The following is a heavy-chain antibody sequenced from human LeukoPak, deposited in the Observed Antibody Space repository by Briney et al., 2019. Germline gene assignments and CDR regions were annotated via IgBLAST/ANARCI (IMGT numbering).Heavy chain of an antibody. CDR2: IYYSGST. CDR3: ARGIPYSSGLYYFDY. Sequence: PSETLSLTCIVSGGSISSSSYYWGWIRQPPGKGLEWIGSIYYSGSTYYNPSLKSRVTISVDTSKNQFSLRLSSVTAADTAVYYCARGIPYSSGLYYFDYWGQGTLVTVSS. V-gene: IGHV4-39*07. CDR1: GGSISSSSYY. D-gene: IGHD6-19*01. J-gene: IGHJ4*02.